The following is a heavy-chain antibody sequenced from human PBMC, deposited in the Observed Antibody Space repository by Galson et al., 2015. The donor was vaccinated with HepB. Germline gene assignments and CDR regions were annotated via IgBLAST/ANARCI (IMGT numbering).Heavy chain of an antibody. D-gene: IGHD3-22*01. V-gene: IGHV1-69*01. CDR2: IIPIFGTA. Sequence: SCKASGGTFSSYAISWVRQASGQGLEWMGGIIPIFGTANYAQKFQGRVTITADESTSTAYMELSSLRSEDTAVYYCARASDDSSGYYYYYFDYWGQGTLVTVSS. J-gene: IGHJ4*02. CDR3: ARASDDSSGYYYYYFDY. CDR1: GGTFSSYA.